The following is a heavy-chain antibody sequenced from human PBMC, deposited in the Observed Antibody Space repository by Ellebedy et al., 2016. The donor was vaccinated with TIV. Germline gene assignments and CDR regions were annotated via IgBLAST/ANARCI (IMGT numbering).Heavy chain of an antibody. CDR3: ARDPSLDWNLDY. Sequence: LSLXCAASGFTFSRYGMHWVRQAPGKGLEWVASIWYDGSSKYYGDSVKGRFSISRDNSKNTLYLQMNSLRVEDTAVYYCARDPSLDWNLDYWGQGTLVTVSS. V-gene: IGHV3-33*01. CDR2: IWYDGSSK. CDR1: GFTFSRYG. J-gene: IGHJ4*02. D-gene: IGHD1-1*01.